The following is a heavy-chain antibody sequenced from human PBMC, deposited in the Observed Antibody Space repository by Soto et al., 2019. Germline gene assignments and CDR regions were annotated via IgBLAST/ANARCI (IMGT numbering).Heavy chain of an antibody. J-gene: IGHJ6*02. D-gene: IGHD3-22*01. Sequence: GGSMGVSCSASGVTLRSYAMHWVRQAPGKGLEWVEVISYDGSNKYYADSVKGRFTISRDNSKNTLYLQMNSLRAEDTAVYYCARSRRGYYYDSSGDPYYYYGMDVWGQGTTVTVSS. V-gene: IGHV3-30-3*01. CDR3: ARSRRGYYYDSSGDPYYYYGMDV. CDR1: GVTLRSYA. CDR2: ISYDGSNK.